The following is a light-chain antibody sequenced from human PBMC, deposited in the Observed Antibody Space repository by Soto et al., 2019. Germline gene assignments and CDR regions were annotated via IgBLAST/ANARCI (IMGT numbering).Light chain of an antibody. V-gene: IGKV3-11*01. CDR2: EAS. J-gene: IGKJ4*01. Sequence: EIVLTQSPATLSLSPGERATLSCRASQTVSSSLAWYQQKPGQAPRLLIYEASNRATGIPARFSGSGSGADFTLTISSLEPEDFALYYCQQHINWPLTFGGGTTV. CDR1: QTVSSS. CDR3: QQHINWPLT.